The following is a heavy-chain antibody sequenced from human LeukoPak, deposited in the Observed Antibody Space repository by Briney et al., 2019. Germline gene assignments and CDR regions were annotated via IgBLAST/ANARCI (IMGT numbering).Heavy chain of an antibody. CDR2: IKQDGSEK. J-gene: IGHJ6*03. CDR3: ARSAPAGFSYYSYYMDV. Sequence: SGGSLRLSCAASGFTFSSYWMSWVRQAPGKGLEWVANIKQDGSEKYYVDSVKGRFTISRDNAKNTVYLQMNSLRAEDTAVYYCARSAPAGFSYYSYYMDVWGKGTTVTISS. D-gene: IGHD6-13*01. V-gene: IGHV3-7*01. CDR1: GFTFSSYW.